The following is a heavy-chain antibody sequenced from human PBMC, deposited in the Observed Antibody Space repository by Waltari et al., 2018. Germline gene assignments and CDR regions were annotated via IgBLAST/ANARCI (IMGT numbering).Heavy chain of an antibody. CDR2: IYHSGST. CDR1: GYSVSSGYY. CDR3: ARPRPYYYDSSGYYPRAFDI. V-gene: IGHV4-38-2*01. D-gene: IGHD3-22*01. J-gene: IGHJ3*02. Sequence: QVQLQESGPGLVKPSETLSLACAVAGYSVSSGYYWSCIRQPPGTGRAWIGSIYHSGSTYYNPSLKSRVTISVDTSKNQFSLKLSSVTAADTAVYYCARPRPYYYDSSGYYPRAFDIWGQGTMVTVSS.